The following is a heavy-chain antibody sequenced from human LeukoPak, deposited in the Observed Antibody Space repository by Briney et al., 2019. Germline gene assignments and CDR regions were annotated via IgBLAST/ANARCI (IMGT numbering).Heavy chain of an antibody. CDR3: ARVYCSGGSCLSYFDY. D-gene: IGHD2-15*01. CDR1: RFTFSNFA. V-gene: IGHV3-23*01. CDR2: INDGGGNT. Sequence: GGSLRLSCAASRFTFSNFALIWVRQAPGKGLEWVSIINDGGGNTYYADSVKGRFTISRDNAKNSLYLQMNSLRAEDTAVYYCARVYCSGGSCLSYFDYWGQGTLVTVSS. J-gene: IGHJ4*02.